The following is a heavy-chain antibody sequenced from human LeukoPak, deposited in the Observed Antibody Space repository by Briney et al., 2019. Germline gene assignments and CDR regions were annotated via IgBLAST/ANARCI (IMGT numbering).Heavy chain of an antibody. J-gene: IGHJ4*02. CDR2: LSGTGGST. V-gene: IGHV3-23*01. CDR3: ARRMTATSKCFDY. Sequence: GGSLRLSCAASGFTFSNYAMSWVRQAPGKGLEWVSTLSGTGGSTYYADSVKGRFTISRDNSKNTLYLQMNSLRAEDTAVYFCARRMTATSKCFDYWGQGTLVTVSS. D-gene: IGHD2/OR15-2a*01. CDR1: GFTFSNYA.